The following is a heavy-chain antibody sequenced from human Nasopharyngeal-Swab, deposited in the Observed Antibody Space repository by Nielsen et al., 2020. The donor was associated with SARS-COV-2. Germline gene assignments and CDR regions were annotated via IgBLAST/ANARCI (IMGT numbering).Heavy chain of an antibody. CDR2: IYHSGST. J-gene: IGHJ4*02. CDR3: ARGPLWFGESNYFDY. CDR1: GVSISSGSYY. V-gene: IGHV4-30-2*01. Sequence: SETLSLTCSVSGVSISSGSYYWSWIRQPAGKGLEWIGYIYHSGSTYYNPSLKSRVTISIDRSKNQFSLNLTSVTAADTAVYYCARGPLWFGESNYFDYWGQGTLVTVPS. D-gene: IGHD3-10*01.